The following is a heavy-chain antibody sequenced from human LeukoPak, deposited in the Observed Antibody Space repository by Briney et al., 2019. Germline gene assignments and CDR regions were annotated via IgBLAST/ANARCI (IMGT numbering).Heavy chain of an antibody. CDR2: ISWNSGSI. V-gene: IGHV3-9*01. CDR1: GFTFDDYA. J-gene: IGHJ3*02. Sequence: QTGGSLRLSCAASGFTFDDYAMHWVRQAPGKGLEWVSGISWNSGSIGYADSVKGRFTISRDNAKNSLYLQMNSLSAEDTALYYCAKDIGYYDSSGYYSGGYAFDIWGQGTMVTVSS. CDR3: AKDIGYYDSSGYYSGGYAFDI. D-gene: IGHD3-22*01.